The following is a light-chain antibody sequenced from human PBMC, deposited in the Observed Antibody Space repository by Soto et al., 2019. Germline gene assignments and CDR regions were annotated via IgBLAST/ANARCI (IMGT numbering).Light chain of an antibody. V-gene: IGLV2-14*01. Sequence: QSALTQPASLSGSPGQSIPISCSGTSGDVGGYNYVSWYQQHPGKAPKLMIYDVSNRPSGVSNRFSGSKSGNTASLTISGLKSEDEADYYCSSYTSSSTLVFGGGTKLTVL. CDR2: DVS. CDR3: SSYTSSSTLV. CDR1: SGDVGGYNY. J-gene: IGLJ2*01.